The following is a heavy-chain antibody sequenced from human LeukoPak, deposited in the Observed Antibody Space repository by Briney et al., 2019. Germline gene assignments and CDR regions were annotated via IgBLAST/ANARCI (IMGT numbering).Heavy chain of an antibody. CDR2: INPNSGGT. V-gene: IGHV1-2*02. J-gene: IGHJ6*03. CDR3: ARERDEDIVVVPASNYYMDV. Sequence: ASVKVSCTASGYTFTGYYMHWVRQAPGQGLEWMGWINPNSGGTNYAQKFQGRVTMTRDTSISTAYMELSRLRSDDTAVYYCARERDEDIVVVPASNYYMDVWGKGTTVTVSS. D-gene: IGHD2-2*01. CDR1: GYTFTGYY.